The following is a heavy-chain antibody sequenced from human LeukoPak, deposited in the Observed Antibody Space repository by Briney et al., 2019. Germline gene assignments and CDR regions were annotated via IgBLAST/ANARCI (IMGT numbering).Heavy chain of an antibody. Sequence: ASVKVSCKASGYTFTSYDINWVRQATGQGLEWMGWMNPNSGNTGYAQKFQGRVTMTRNTSISTAYMELSSLRSEDTAVYYCERGTIRSSTSCYFYWGQGTLVTVSS. D-gene: IGHD2-2*01. V-gene: IGHV1-8*01. J-gene: IGHJ4*02. CDR3: ERGTIRSSTSCYFY. CDR1: GYTFTSYD. CDR2: MNPNSGNT.